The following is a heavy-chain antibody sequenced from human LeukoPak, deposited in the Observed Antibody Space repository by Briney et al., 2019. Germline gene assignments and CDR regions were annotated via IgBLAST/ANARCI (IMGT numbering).Heavy chain of an antibody. D-gene: IGHD6-6*01. V-gene: IGHV3-21*01. CDR2: ISSSSSYI. Sequence: GGSLRLSCAASGFIFSSYNMNWVRQAPGKGLEWVSSISSSSSYIYYPDSVKGRFTISRDNAKNSLHLQMNSLRVEDTAVYYCARAASIAAPPDHWGQGTLVTVSS. CDR1: GFIFSSYN. CDR3: ARAASIAAPPDH. J-gene: IGHJ4*02.